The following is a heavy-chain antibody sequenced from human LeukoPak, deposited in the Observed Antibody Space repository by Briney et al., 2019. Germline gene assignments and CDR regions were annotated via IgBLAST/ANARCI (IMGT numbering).Heavy chain of an antibody. Sequence: SETLSLTCTVSGGSISSSSYYWGWIRQPPGKGLEWIGSIYYSGSTYYNPSLKSRVTISVDTSKNQFSLKLSSVTAADTAVYYCARHRYYDILTDENWFDPWGRGTLVTVSS. CDR2: IYYSGST. J-gene: IGHJ5*02. CDR3: ARHRYYDILTDENWFDP. D-gene: IGHD3-9*01. V-gene: IGHV4-39*01. CDR1: GGSISSSSYY.